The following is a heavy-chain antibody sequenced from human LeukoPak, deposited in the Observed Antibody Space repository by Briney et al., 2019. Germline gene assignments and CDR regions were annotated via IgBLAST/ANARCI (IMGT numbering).Heavy chain of an antibody. V-gene: IGHV4-59*08. J-gene: IGHJ4*02. CDR3: ARSPLKDNDWKYYFDY. CDR2: IYHSATT. CDR1: GGSISSYR. D-gene: IGHD1-1*01. Sequence: SETLSLTCTVSGGSISSYRWNWIRQPPGKGLEWTGYIYHSATTNYNPSLDSRVTMSLDTSKNQFALKLRSVTAADTAVYYCARSPLKDNDWKYYFDYWGQGTLVTVSS.